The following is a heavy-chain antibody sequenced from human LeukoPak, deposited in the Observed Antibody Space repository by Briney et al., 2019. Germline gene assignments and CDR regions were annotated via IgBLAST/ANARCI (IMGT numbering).Heavy chain of an antibody. CDR2: IIPIFGTA. V-gene: IGHV1-69*05. D-gene: IGHD3-3*01. CDR1: GDTFSSYA. J-gene: IGHJ3*02. CDR3: ASRASIFGVPQAFDI. Sequence: SVKVSCKASGDTFSSYAISWVRQAPGQGLEWMGGIIPIFGTANYAQKFQGRVTITTDESTSTAYMELSSLRSEDTAVYYCASRASIFGVPQAFDIWGQGTMVTVSS.